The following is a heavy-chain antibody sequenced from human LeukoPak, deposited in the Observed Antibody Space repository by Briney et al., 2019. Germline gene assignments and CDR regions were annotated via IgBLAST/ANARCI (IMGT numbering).Heavy chain of an antibody. D-gene: IGHD3-3*01. CDR1: GGSISSYY. CDR3: ARKGLRPLEWLSEYFFDY. CDR2: IYYSGST. J-gene: IGHJ4*02. V-gene: IGHV4-59*12. Sequence: SETLSLTCTVSGGSISSYYWSWIRQPPGKGLEWIGYIYYSGSTNHNPSLESRVTISVDTSKNQFTLKVRSVTAADTGVYFCARKGLRPLEWLSEYFFDYWGQGTLVSVAS.